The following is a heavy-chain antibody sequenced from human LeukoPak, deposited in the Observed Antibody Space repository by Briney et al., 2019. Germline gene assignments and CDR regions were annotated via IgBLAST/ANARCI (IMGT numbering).Heavy chain of an antibody. V-gene: IGHV3-21*06. Sequence: GGSLRLSCAASGFTFSKTWMSWVRQAPGKGLEWVSSITSSSSYIYYADSVKGRFTISRDNAKNSLYLQMDSLRVEDTAEYYCARDPYSGNYGAYYYYYMDVWGKGTTVTVSS. J-gene: IGHJ6*03. CDR1: GFTFSKTW. CDR2: ITSSSSYI. D-gene: IGHD1-26*01. CDR3: ARDPYSGNYGAYYYYYMDV.